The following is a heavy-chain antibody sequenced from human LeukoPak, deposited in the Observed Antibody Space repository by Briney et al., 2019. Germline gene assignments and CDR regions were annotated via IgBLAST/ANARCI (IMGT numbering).Heavy chain of an antibody. D-gene: IGHD3-22*01. V-gene: IGHV3-48*03. CDR1: GFTFRSYE. Sequence: GGSLTLSCEDSGFTFRSYEMNWVRQAPGKGLEWIAYLSSSGSAFSYADSVKGRFSTSRDTSKNTLYLQMNSLRAEDTAVYYCARHVVAVGFDYWGQGTLVTVSS. J-gene: IGHJ4*02. CDR2: LSSSGSAF. CDR3: ARHVVAVGFDY.